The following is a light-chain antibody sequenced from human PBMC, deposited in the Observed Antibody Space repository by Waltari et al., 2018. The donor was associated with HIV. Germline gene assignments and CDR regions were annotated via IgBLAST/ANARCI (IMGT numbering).Light chain of an antibody. CDR3: ATWDYSLNGPV. Sequence: QSVLSQAPSASGTPGQSVAISCSGRTSNIGSHAVNWYQQLPGTAPKLLIHTKERRPSGVPDRFSCSKSGTAASLAISGLQSADESDYDCATWDYSLNGPVFGGGTKLTVL. J-gene: IGLJ2*01. CDR1: TSNIGSHA. V-gene: IGLV1-44*01. CDR2: TKE.